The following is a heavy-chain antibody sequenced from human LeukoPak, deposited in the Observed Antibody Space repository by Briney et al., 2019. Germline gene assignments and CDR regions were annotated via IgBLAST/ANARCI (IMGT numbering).Heavy chain of an antibody. CDR1: GFTFSSYA. J-gene: IGHJ4*02. CDR2: ISGSGGST. D-gene: IGHD1-26*01. Sequence: GGSLRLSCAASGFTFSSYAMSWVRQAPGKGLEWVSAISGSGGSTYYADSVKGRFTISRDSSKNTLYLQMNSLRAEDTAVYYRAKDQWETYYFDYWGQGTLVTVSS. V-gene: IGHV3-23*01. CDR3: AKDQWETYYFDY.